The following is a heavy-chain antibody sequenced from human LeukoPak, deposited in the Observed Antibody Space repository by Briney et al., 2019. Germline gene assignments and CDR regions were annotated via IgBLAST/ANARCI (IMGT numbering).Heavy chain of an antibody. CDR2: IYYSGTT. J-gene: IGHJ4*02. Sequence: SETLSLTCTVSGGSVNSGNYYWSWIRQPPGKGLEWIGYIYYSGTTNYNPSLKSRVTISADASKSQFSLGLRSVTAADTAVYYCARGTGSYYDYWGQGTLVTVSS. CDR3: ARGTGSYYDY. V-gene: IGHV4-61*01. CDR1: GGSVNSGNYY. D-gene: IGHD3/OR15-3a*01.